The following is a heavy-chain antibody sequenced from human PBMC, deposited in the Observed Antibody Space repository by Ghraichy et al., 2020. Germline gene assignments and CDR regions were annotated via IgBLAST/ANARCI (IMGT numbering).Heavy chain of an antibody. J-gene: IGHJ4*02. Sequence: GGSLRLSCAASGFTFSSYEMNWVRQAPGKGLEWVSYISSSGSTIYYADSVKGRFTISRDNAKNSLYLQMNSLRAEDTAVYYCARDPERGYSGSPDWGQGTLVTVSS. CDR2: ISSSGSTI. D-gene: IGHD1-26*01. V-gene: IGHV3-48*03. CDR1: GFTFSSYE. CDR3: ARDPERGYSGSPD.